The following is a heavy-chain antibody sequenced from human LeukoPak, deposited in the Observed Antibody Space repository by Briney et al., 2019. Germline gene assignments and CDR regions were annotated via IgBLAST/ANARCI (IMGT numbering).Heavy chain of an antibody. CDR2: INYSGST. CDR1: GGSISSGGYY. J-gene: IGHJ5*02. D-gene: IGHD3-3*01. Sequence: PSETLSLTCTVSGGSISSGGYYWSWIRQHPGKGLEWIGYINYSGSTYYNPSLKSRVTISVDTSKNQFSLKLSSVTAADTAVYYCASSLVWGRSGYYRANWFDPWGQGTLVTVSS. CDR3: ASSLVWGRSGYYRANWFDP. V-gene: IGHV4-31*03.